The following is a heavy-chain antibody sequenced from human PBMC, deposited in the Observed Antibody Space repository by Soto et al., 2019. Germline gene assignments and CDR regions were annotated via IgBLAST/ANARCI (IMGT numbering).Heavy chain of an antibody. V-gene: IGHV3-49*03. J-gene: IGHJ4*02. CDR3: TRVGRAVAGTGIITNTQYFDY. CDR2: IRSKAYGGTT. CDR1: GFTFGDYA. D-gene: IGHD6-19*01. Sequence: GGSLRLSCTASGFTFGDYAMSWFRQAPGKGLEWVGFIRSKAYGGTTEYAASVKGRFTISRDDSKSIAYLQMNSLKTEDTAVYYCTRVGRAVAGTGIITNTQYFDYWGQGTLVTVSS.